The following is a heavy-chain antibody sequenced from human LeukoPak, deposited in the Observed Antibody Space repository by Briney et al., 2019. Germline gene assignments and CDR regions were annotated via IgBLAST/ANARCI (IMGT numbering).Heavy chain of an antibody. V-gene: IGHV1-18*01. J-gene: IGHJ4*02. CDR3: ARDGRGYYYDSSSSLY. CDR2: ISAYNGNT. CDR1: GYTFTSYG. D-gene: IGHD3-22*01. Sequence: ASVKVSCKASGYTFTSYGISWVRQAPGQGLEWMGWISAYNGNTNYAQKLQGRVTMTTDASTSTAYMELRSLRSDDTAVYYCARDGRGYYYDSSSSLYWGQGTLVTVSS.